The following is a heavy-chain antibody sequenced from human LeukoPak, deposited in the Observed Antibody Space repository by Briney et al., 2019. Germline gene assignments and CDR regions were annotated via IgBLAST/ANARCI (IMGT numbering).Heavy chain of an antibody. V-gene: IGHV1-69*13. Sequence: SVKVSCKASGYTFTSYYMHWVRQAPGQGLEWMGGLIPIFGKTNYAQKFQGRVTFTADESTSTTYMELSSLRSEDTAVYYCGRGAPSTAAPGDIRFWGQGTPVPVSS. D-gene: IGHD6-6*01. CDR2: LIPIFGKT. J-gene: IGHJ4*02. CDR3: GRGAPSTAAPGDIRF. CDR1: GYTFTSYY.